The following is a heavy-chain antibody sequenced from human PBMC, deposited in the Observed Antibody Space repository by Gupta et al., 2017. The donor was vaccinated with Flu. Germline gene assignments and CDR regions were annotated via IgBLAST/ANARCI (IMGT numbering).Heavy chain of an antibody. D-gene: IGHD6-6*01. J-gene: IGHJ2*01. Sequence: EVQLLESGGGLVQPRGSPRPSLVASGSPFSSYATSWARPSPGKGLEGVSAISTSGGNKYYAGAGKGRFTTSREDSKNTLCLQMEGMGAEDAAVYYCAKPDSSSTYWYFDLGGRGTMVTVSS. CDR1: GSPFSSYA. CDR2: ISTSGGNK. CDR3: AKPDSSSTYWYFDL. V-gene: IGHV3-23*01.